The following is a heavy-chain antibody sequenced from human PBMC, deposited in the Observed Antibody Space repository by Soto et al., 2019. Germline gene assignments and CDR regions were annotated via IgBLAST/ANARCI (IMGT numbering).Heavy chain of an antibody. J-gene: IGHJ3*02. V-gene: IGHV4-39*07. CDR2: IYYSGST. CDR1: GGSISSSSYY. CDR3: ARALRTGYYDSSGYYYVTDAFDI. D-gene: IGHD3-22*01. Sequence: SETLSLTCTVSGGSISSSSYYWGWIRQPPGKGLEWIGSIYYSGSTYYNPSLKSRVTISVDTSKNQFSLKLSSVTAADTAVYYCARALRTGYYDSSGYYYVTDAFDIWGQGTMVTVSS.